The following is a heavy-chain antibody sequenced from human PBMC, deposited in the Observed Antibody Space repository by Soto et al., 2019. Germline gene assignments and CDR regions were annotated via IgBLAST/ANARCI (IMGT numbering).Heavy chain of an antibody. CDR3: AKDSATFGRFDF. D-gene: IGHD3-3*01. J-gene: IGHJ4*02. CDR1: GFSLSNYG. V-gene: IGHV3-23*01. CDR2: INNNGADT. Sequence: GGSLILSCAASGFSLSNYGMSWVRQPPGKGLEWVSTINNNGADTYYPDSVKGRFTISRDNSKNMLYLQMSSLRVDDTAIYYCAKDSATFGRFDFWGQGTLVTVSS.